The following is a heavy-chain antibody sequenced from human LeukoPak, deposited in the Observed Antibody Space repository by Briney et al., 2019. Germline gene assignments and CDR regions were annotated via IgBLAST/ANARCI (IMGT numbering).Heavy chain of an antibody. CDR3: AKQASGVSHYYMDV. J-gene: IGHJ6*03. Sequence: GGSLRLSCAASGFTFDDYAMHWVRQTPGKGLEWVSLISWDGGSTYYADSVKGRFTISRDNSKNSLYLQMNSLRAEDTALYYCAKQASGVSHYYMDVWGKGTTVTVSS. CDR1: GFTFDDYA. CDR2: ISWDGGST. V-gene: IGHV3-43D*03. D-gene: IGHD2-8*01.